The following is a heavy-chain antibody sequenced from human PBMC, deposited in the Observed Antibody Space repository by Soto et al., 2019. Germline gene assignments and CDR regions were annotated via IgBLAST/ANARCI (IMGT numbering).Heavy chain of an antibody. CDR1: GYTFTDYY. CDR2: INPNSGVT. D-gene: IGHD4-4*01. Sequence: ASVKVSCKASGYTFTDYYVHWVRQAPGQGLEWMGWINPNSGVTNYAQAFQGWVTMTRDRSISTAYMEVSRLKSDDTAVFYCARSEMTTIPNFAFWGQGTLVTVS. J-gene: IGHJ4*02. CDR3: ARSEMTTIPNFAF. V-gene: IGHV1-2*04.